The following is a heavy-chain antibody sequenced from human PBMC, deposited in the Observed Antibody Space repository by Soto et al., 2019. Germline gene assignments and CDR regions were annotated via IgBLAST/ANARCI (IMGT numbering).Heavy chain of an antibody. Sequence: GASVKVSCKASVGTFSSYTISWVRQAPGQGLEWMGWINAGNGNTKYSQKFQGRVTITRDTSASTAYMELSSLRSEDTAVYYCARDPGYSYGYNWGQGTLVTVSS. CDR3: ARDPGYSYGYN. CDR1: VGTFSSYT. D-gene: IGHD5-18*01. CDR2: INAGNGNT. J-gene: IGHJ4*02. V-gene: IGHV1-3*01.